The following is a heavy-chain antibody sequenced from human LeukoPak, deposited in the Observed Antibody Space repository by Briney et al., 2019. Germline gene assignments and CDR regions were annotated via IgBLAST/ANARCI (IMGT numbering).Heavy chain of an antibody. CDR2: ISSSSSYI. Sequence: GGSLRLSCAASGFTFSSYSMNWVRQAPGKGLEWVSFISSSSSYIYYADSVKGRFTISRDNAKNSLYLQMNSLRAEDTAVYYCARDLMDIVVVPAASINYWGQGTLVTVSS. V-gene: IGHV3-21*01. J-gene: IGHJ4*02. CDR3: ARDLMDIVVVPAASINY. CDR1: GFTFSSYS. D-gene: IGHD2-2*03.